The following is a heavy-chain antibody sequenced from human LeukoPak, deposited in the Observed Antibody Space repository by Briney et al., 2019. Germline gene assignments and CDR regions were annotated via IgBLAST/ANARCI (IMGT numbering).Heavy chain of an antibody. D-gene: IGHD6-13*01. V-gene: IGHV3-7*01. CDR2: IKQDGSEK. J-gene: IGHJ6*03. CDR1: GFTFSSYW. CDR3: ARQEQQLGGVYYYYYYMDV. Sequence: GGSLRLSCAASGFTFSSYWMSWVRQAPGKGLEWVANIKQDGSEKYYVDSVKGRFTISRDNAKNSLYLQMNSLRAEDTAVYYCARQEQQLGGVYYYYYYMDVWGKGTTVTVSS.